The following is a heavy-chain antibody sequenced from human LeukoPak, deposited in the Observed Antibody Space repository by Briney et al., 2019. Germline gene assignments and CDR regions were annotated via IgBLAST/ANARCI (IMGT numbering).Heavy chain of an antibody. V-gene: IGHV4-30-4*08. CDR3: ARPGTASGNDAFDI. CDR1: GGSISSGDYY. CDR2: IYYSGST. D-gene: IGHD4-23*01. Sequence: SETLSLTCTVSGGSISSGDYYWSWIRQPPGKGLEWIGYIYYSGSTYYNPSLKSRVTISVDTSKNQFTLKLSSVTAADTAVYYCARPGTASGNDAFDIWGQGTMVTVSS. J-gene: IGHJ3*02.